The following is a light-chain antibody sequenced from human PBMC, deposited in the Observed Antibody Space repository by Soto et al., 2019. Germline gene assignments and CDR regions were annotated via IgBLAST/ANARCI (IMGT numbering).Light chain of an antibody. CDR2: KAS. CDR1: QSIFGR. V-gene: IGKV1-5*03. Sequence: GDRVTITCRASQSIFGRLAWYQQKPGKAPKLLIYKASTLESGVPSTFSGSGSETDFTLTISSLQPDDFATYFRQQYYTYPLTFGGGSKVEIK. J-gene: IGKJ4*01. CDR3: QQYYTYPLT.